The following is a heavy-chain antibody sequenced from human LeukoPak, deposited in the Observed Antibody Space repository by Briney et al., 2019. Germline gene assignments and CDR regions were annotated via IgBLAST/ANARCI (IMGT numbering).Heavy chain of an antibody. D-gene: IGHD3-10*01. CDR1: GFPFNAYW. CDR3: AKTPLLLWFGELSPSHFDY. Sequence: PGGSLRLSCAASGFPFNAYWMTWVRQAPGKGLEWVSAISGSGGSTYYADSVKGRFTISRDNSKNTLYLQMNSLRAEDTAVYYCAKTPLLLWFGELSPSHFDYWGQGTLVTVSS. V-gene: IGHV3-23*01. CDR2: ISGSGGST. J-gene: IGHJ4*02.